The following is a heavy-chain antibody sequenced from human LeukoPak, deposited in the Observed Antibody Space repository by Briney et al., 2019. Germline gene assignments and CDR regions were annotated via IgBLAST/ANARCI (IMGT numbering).Heavy chain of an antibody. CDR2: IVVGSGNT. D-gene: IGHD1-7*01. CDR3: AAATQTGTTLHFDY. CDR1: GFTFISSA. Sequence: SVKVSCKASGFTFISSAMQWVRQAHGQRLEWIGWIVVGSGNTNYAQKFQERVTITRDMSTSTAYMELSSLRSEDTAVYYCAAATQTGTTLHFDYWGQGTLVTVSS. J-gene: IGHJ4*02. V-gene: IGHV1-58*02.